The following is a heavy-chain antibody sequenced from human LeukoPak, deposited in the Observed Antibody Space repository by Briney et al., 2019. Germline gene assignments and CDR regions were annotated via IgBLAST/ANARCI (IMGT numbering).Heavy chain of an antibody. CDR1: GGSISSYY. CDR2: IYTSGST. D-gene: IGHD3-22*01. Sequence: SETLSLTCTVSGGSISSYYWSWIRQPAGKGLEWIGRIYTSGSTNYNPSLKSRITISADTSKNHFSLKLTSVTAADTAVYYCAAMIGYFDYWARESWLPSPQ. V-gene: IGHV4-4*07. J-gene: IGHJ4*02. CDR3: AAMIGYFDY.